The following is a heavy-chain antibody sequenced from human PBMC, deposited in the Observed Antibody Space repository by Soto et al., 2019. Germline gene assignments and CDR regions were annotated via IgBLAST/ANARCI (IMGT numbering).Heavy chain of an antibody. D-gene: IGHD6-13*01. CDR1: GFSVNNSV. V-gene: IGHV3-74*01. CDR3: AKDSWYFDL. J-gene: IGHJ4*02. CDR2: IDTSGSST. Sequence: PCWCLGLSCAACGFSVNNSVVDWVRQVPGKGLVWVSRIDTSGSSTSYADSVKGRFTISRDNAKNTVSLQMNSLRAEDTGVYYCAKDSWYFDLWIQGSLVTGS.